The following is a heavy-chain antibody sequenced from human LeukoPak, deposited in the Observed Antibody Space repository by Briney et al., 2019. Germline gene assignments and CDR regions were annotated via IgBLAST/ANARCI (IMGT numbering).Heavy chain of an antibody. CDR2: IYSGGST. CDR1: GFTVSSNY. D-gene: IGHD6-19*01. V-gene: IGHV3-53*01. CDR3: ARVSSSGWEYLIDY. J-gene: IGHJ4*02. Sequence: GGSLRPSCAASGFTVSSNYMSWVRQAPGKGLEWVSVIYSGGSTYYADSVKGRFTISRDNSKNTLYLQMNSLRAEDTAVYYCARVSSSGWEYLIDYWGQGTLVTVSS.